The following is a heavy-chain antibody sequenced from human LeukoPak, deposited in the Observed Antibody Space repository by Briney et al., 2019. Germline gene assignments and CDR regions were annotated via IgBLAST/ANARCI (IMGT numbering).Heavy chain of an antibody. V-gene: IGHV4-39*07. D-gene: IGHD6-19*01. CDR1: GGSISSSSYY. Sequence: SETLSLTYTVSGGSISSSSYYWGWIRQPPGKGLEWIGSIYYSGSTYYNPSLKSRVTISVDTSKNQFSLKLSSVTAADTAVYYCARVAGDLDYWGQGTLVTVSS. J-gene: IGHJ4*02. CDR3: ARVAGDLDY. CDR2: IYYSGST.